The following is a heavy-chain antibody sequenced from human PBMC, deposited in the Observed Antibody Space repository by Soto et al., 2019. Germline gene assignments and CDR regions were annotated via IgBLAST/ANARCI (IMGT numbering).Heavy chain of an antibody. J-gene: IGHJ4*02. CDR3: ARPYCSGGSCYSVFDY. D-gene: IGHD2-15*01. CDR1: GYTFTSYG. CDR2: ISAYNGNT. Sequence: QVQLVQSGAEVKKPGASVKVSCKASGYTFTSYGISWVRQAPGQGLEWMGWISAYNGNTTYAQKLQGRVTMTTDTSTSTAYMELRSLRSDDTAVYYCARPYCSGGSCYSVFDYWGQGTLVTVSS. V-gene: IGHV1-18*01.